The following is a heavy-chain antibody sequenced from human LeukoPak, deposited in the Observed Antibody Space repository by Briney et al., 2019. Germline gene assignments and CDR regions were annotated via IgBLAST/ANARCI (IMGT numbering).Heavy chain of an antibody. Sequence: GGSLRLSCAASGFTFDDYGMSWVRQAPGKGLEWVSGINWNGGSTGHADSVKGRFTISRDNAKNSLYLQMNSLRAEDTALYYCARVVSHGANFDYWGQGTLVTVSS. J-gene: IGHJ4*02. V-gene: IGHV3-20*04. CDR1: GFTFDDYG. CDR3: ARVVSHGANFDY. CDR2: INWNGGST. D-gene: IGHD4-17*01.